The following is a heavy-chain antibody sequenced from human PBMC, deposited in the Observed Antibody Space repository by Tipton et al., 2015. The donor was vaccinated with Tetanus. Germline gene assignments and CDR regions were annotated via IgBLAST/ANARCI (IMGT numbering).Heavy chain of an antibody. Sequence: SLRLSCAASGFAFSRFPMNWVRQAPGKGLEWVSGISESGDSIFYAESVKGRFSISRDNSRSTLFLQMNSLRAEDTAIYYCARPPPDYRSTWSTYYFDFWGQGNLVTVSS. CDR2: ISESGDSI. CDR1: GFAFSRFP. CDR3: ARPPPDYRSTWSTYYFDF. J-gene: IGHJ4*02. D-gene: IGHD2/OR15-2a*01. V-gene: IGHV3-23*01.